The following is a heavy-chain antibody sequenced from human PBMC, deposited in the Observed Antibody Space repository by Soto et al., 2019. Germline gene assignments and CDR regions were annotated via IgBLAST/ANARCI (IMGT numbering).Heavy chain of an antibody. D-gene: IGHD3-22*01. Sequence: QVQLVQSGAEVKKPGASVKVSCKASGYTFTSYGISWVRQAPGQGLEWLGWISAYNGNTNYAHQLQGRVTMTTDTPTSTASMALRSLKSDDTAVYYCARETYYYESRGFDYWGQGTLVTVSS. CDR1: GYTFTSYG. CDR3: ARETYYYESRGFDY. J-gene: IGHJ4*02. CDR2: ISAYNGNT. V-gene: IGHV1-18*01.